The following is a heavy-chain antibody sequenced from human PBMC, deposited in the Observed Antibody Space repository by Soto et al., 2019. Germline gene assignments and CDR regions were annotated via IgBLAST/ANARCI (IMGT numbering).Heavy chain of an antibody. D-gene: IGHD3-9*01. CDR3: ARVDGYYDILTGAGYAFDY. V-gene: IGHV4-59*01. CDR2: IYYSGTT. Sequence: QVQLQESGPGLVKPSETLSLTCTVSGGSISSYYWSWSRQPPGKGLEWIGDIYYSGTTNYNPSLKSRVPISVDTSKNQVSLKLSSVTAADTAVYYCARVDGYYDILTGAGYAFDYWGQGTLVTVSS. J-gene: IGHJ4*02. CDR1: GGSISSYY.